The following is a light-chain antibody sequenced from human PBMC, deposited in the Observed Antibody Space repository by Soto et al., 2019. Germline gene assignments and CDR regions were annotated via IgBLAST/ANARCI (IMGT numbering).Light chain of an antibody. J-gene: IGKJ4*02. CDR3: QQYSSSLT. CDR1: QSVGST. CDR2: GAS. V-gene: IGKV3-15*01. Sequence: EIFMTQSPATLSVFPGERVILSCRASQSVGSTLAWYQQKPGQAPRLLIRGASTRATVVPARFSGSGSGTEFTLTISRLQSEDFAVYYCQQYSSSLTFGGGTTLEIK.